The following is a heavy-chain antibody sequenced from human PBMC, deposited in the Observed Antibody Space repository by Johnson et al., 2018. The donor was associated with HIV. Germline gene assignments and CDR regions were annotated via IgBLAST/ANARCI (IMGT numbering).Heavy chain of an antibody. D-gene: IGHD6-13*01. J-gene: IGHJ3*02. V-gene: IGHV3-30-3*01. CDR3: ASFAAAGDAFDI. CDR1: GFTFSSYA. CDR2: ISYDGSNK. Sequence: VESGGGVVQPGRSLRLSCAASGFTFSSYAMNWVRQAPGKGLEWVAVISYDGSNKYYADSVKGRFTISRDNSKNTLYLQMNSLRAEDTAVYYCASFAAAGDAFDIWGQGTMVTVSS.